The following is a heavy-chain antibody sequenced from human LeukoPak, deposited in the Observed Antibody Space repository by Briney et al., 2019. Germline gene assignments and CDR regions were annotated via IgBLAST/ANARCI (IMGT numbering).Heavy chain of an antibody. V-gene: IGHV6-1*01. Sequence: SQTLSLTCAISGDSVSSNSVTWNWIRQSPSRGLEWLGRTYYRSTWYNDYAVSVRGRITVNPDTSKNQFSLHLNSVTPEDTAVYYCARRLTQYDCFDLWGQGILVTVSS. CDR1: GDSVSSNSVT. CDR3: ARRLTQYDCFDL. CDR2: TYYRSTWYN. J-gene: IGHJ5*02. D-gene: IGHD2-2*01.